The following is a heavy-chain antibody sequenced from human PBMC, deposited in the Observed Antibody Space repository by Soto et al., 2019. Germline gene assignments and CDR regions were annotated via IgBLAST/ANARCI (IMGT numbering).Heavy chain of an antibody. Sequence: QVQLQESGPGLVKPSETLSLTCTVSGGSVSSGSYYWSWIRQPPGKRLEWIGHIYYSGSTNYNPSLKSRVTISVDTSKSQCSLKLSSGTAADTAVYYCAGGSLWWLQWGQGSLVTVSS. D-gene: IGHD2-21*01. V-gene: IGHV4-61*01. J-gene: IGHJ4*02. CDR1: GGSVSSGSYY. CDR3: AGGSLWWLQ. CDR2: IYYSGST.